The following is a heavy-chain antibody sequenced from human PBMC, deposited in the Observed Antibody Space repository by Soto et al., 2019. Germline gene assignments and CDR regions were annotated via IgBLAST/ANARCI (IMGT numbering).Heavy chain of an antibody. CDR3: EKGRGGSYGRYYFDY. J-gene: IGHJ4*02. CDR1: GFTFDDYA. D-gene: IGHD1-26*01. Sequence: EVPLVESGGGLVQPGRSLRLSCAASGFTFDDYAMHWVRQAPGKGLEWVSGISWNSGSIGYADSVKGRFTISRDNAXXSLYLQMNSLRAEDTALYYCEKGRGGSYGRYYFDYWGQGTLVTVSS. CDR2: ISWNSGSI. V-gene: IGHV3-9*01.